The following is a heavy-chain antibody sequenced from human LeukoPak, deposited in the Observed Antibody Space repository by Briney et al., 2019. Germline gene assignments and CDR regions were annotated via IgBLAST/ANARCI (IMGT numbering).Heavy chain of an antibody. CDR2: IKQDGSEK. J-gene: IGHJ4*02. Sequence: GGSLRLSCAASGFTFSSYWMSWVRQAPGKGLEWVANIKQDGSEKYYVDSVKGRFTISRDNAKNSLYLQMNSLRAEDTAVYYCARESYDILTGYHQRSFDYWGQGTLVTVSS. V-gene: IGHV3-7*01. CDR1: GFTFSSYW. D-gene: IGHD3-9*01. CDR3: ARESYDILTGYHQRSFDY.